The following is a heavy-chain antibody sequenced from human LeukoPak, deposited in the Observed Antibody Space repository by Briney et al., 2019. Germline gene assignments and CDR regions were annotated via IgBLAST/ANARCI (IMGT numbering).Heavy chain of an antibody. CDR2: IRDSGGST. Sequence: GGSLRLSCAASGFTFSTYAMSWVRQAPGKGPEWVSAIRDSGGSTNYADSVKGRFTISRDNSNNTVYLQMNSLRAEDTAVYYCAQNVKAYFFDYWGQGILVTVSS. CDR1: GFTFSTYA. D-gene: IGHD3-16*01. V-gene: IGHV3-23*01. J-gene: IGHJ4*02. CDR3: AQNVKAYFFDY.